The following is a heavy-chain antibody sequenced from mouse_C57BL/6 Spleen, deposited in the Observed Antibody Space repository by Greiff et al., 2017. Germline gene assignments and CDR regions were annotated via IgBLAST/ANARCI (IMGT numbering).Heavy chain of an antibody. D-gene: IGHD2-1*01. CDR1: GFTFSDYG. CDR2: ISSGSSTT. Sequence: DVHLVESGGGLVKPGGSLKLSCAASGFTFSDYGMHWVRQAPEKGLEWVAYISSGSSTTYYADTVKGRFTISRDNANDTLFLQMTSLRSEDTAMYYCARGDYGNYAWFAYWGQGTLVTVAA. V-gene: IGHV5-17*01. J-gene: IGHJ3*01. CDR3: ARGDYGNYAWFAY.